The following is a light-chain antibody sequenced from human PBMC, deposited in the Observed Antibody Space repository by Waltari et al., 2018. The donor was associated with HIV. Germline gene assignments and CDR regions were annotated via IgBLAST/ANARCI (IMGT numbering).Light chain of an antibody. J-gene: IGKJ3*01. CDR3: MQALQTPIFT. V-gene: IGKV2-28*01. Sequence: DIVMPQSPLSLSVTPGEAVSISCRSNQSLLHSNGYNYLDWYLQRPGQSPQLLIYLGSNRASGVPDRFRGSGSGTDFTLKISRVQAEDVGAYYCMQALQTPIFTFGPGTKVDIK. CDR1: QSLLHSNGYNY. CDR2: LGS.